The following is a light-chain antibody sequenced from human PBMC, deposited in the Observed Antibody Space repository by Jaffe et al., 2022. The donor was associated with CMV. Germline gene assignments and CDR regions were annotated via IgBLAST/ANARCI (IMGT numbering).Light chain of an antibody. CDR1: QSVSRN. V-gene: IGKV3-15*01. CDR3: QQYNDWPPLYT. J-gene: IGKJ2*01. Sequence: EIVMTQSPVTLSVSPGERATLSCRASQSVSRNLAWYQHKPGQAPRLLIYGASTRATGIPARFSGRGSGTEFTLTINSLQSEDFALYYCQQYNDWPPLYTFGQGTKLEIK. CDR2: GAS.